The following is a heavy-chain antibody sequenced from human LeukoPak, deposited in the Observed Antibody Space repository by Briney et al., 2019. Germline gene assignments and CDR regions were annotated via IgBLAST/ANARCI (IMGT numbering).Heavy chain of an antibody. CDR3: TRHSETYGGLFDY. D-gene: IGHD4-23*01. CDR2: IRSKAYGGTT. V-gene: IGHV3-49*03. CDR1: GFTFGGYA. Sequence: GGALRLSCSTSGFTFGGYAMSWFRQAPGKGLEGVGFIRSKAYGGTTESAASVKGRFTISRNDSKSIAYLQMNSLKPGDTAVYYCTRHSETYGGLFDYWGQGTLVTVSS. J-gene: IGHJ4*02.